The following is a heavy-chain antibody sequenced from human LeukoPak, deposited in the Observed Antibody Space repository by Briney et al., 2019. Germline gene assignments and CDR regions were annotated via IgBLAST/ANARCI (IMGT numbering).Heavy chain of an antibody. CDR2: ISSSSSYI. CDR1: GFTFSSYS. Sequence: GSLRLSCAASGFTFSSYSMNWVRQAPGKGLEWVSSISSSSSYIYYADSVKGRFTISRDNAKNSLYLQMNSLRAEDTAVYYCARLITRRGGGGGDYAFDIWGQGTMVTVSS. V-gene: IGHV3-21*04. J-gene: IGHJ3*02. D-gene: IGHD3-10*01. CDR3: ARLITRRGGGGGDYAFDI.